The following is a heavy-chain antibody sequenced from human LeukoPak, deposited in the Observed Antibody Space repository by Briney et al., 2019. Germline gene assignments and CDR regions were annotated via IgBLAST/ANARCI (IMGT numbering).Heavy chain of an antibody. CDR1: GYCFTSYW. J-gene: IGHJ4*02. D-gene: IGHD1-26*01. Sequence: GESLKISCKGSGYCFTSYWIGWVRPIPGKGLEWMGITYPGDSDTRYSPSFQGQVTISADKSISTAYLQWSSLKASDTAMYYCVRLKENAGRKDLGYWGQGTLVTVSS. CDR3: VRLKENAGRKDLGY. V-gene: IGHV5-51*01. CDR2: TYPGDSDT.